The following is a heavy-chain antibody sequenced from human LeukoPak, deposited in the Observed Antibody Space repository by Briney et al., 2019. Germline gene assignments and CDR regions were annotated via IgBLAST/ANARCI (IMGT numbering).Heavy chain of an antibody. V-gene: IGHV4-59*12. CDR3: ARGGITMVRGVLEYFQH. Sequence: SETLSLTCTVSGGSISSYYWSWIRQPPGKGLEWIGYIYYSGSTNYNPSLKSRVTISVDTSKNQFSLKLSSVTAADTAVYYCARGGITMVRGVLEYFQHWGQGTLVTVSS. CDR1: GGSISSYY. J-gene: IGHJ1*01. CDR2: IYYSGST. D-gene: IGHD3-10*01.